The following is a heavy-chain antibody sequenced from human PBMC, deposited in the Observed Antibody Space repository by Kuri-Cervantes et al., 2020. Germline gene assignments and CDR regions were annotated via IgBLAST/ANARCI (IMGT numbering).Heavy chain of an antibody. CDR3: ARALSSNYYDSSGYYY. Sequence: SQTLSLTCAVSGGSFSGYYWSWIRQPPGKGLEWIGSIYHSGSTYYNPSLKSRVTISVDTSKNQFSLKLSSVTAADTAVYYCARALSSNYYDSSGYYYWGQGTLVTVSS. D-gene: IGHD3-22*01. CDR1: GGSFSGYY. CDR2: IYHSGST. J-gene: IGHJ4*02. V-gene: IGHV4-38-2*01.